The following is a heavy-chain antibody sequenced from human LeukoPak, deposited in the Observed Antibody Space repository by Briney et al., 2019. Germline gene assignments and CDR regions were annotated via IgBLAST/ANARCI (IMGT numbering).Heavy chain of an antibody. CDR3: AALSSSGYFLGVAFDI. D-gene: IGHD3-22*01. CDR1: GFTFSSYW. J-gene: IGHJ3*02. V-gene: IGHV3-23*01. Sequence: GGSLRLSCAASGFTFSSYWMNWARQAPGKGLEWVSAISGSGGSTYYADSVKGRFTISRDNSKNTLYLQMNSLRAEDTAVYYCAALSSSGYFLGVAFDIWGQGTMVTVSS. CDR2: ISGSGGST.